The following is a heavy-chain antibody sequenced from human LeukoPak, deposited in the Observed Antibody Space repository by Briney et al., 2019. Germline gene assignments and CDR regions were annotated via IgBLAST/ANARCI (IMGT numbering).Heavy chain of an antibody. Sequence: PGGSLRLSCAASGFTFSSYSMNWVRQAPGKGLEWVSSISSSSSYIYYADSVKGRFTISRDNAKNSLYLQMNSLRAEDTAVYYCARTYDSRSPYYYCYMDVWGKGTTVTVSS. CDR1: GFTFSSYS. V-gene: IGHV3-21*01. D-gene: IGHD3-3*01. CDR3: ARTYDSRSPYYYCYMDV. CDR2: ISSSSSYI. J-gene: IGHJ6*03.